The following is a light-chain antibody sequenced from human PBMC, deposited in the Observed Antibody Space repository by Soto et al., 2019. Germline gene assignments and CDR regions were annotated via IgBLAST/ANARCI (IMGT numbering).Light chain of an antibody. Sequence: QLVLTQPPSVSAAPGQRVTISCSGSSSNVGKNYVSWYQQVPGIAPKLLIYDNDKRPSGIPDRFSGSKSGTSATLGISGLQTGDEADYYCGSWDGSAGVFGGGTKLTVL. V-gene: IGLV1-51*01. CDR3: GSWDGSAGV. CDR2: DND. CDR1: SSNVGKNY. J-gene: IGLJ3*02.